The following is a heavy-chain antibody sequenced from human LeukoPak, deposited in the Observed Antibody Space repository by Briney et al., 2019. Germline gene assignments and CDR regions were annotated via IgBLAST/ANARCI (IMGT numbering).Heavy chain of an antibody. CDR1: GYTFTSYA. D-gene: IGHD3-22*01. Sequence: ASVKVSCKASGYTFTSYAISWVRQAPGQGLEWMGRIIPILGIANYAQKFQGRVTITADKSTSTAYMELSSLRSEDTAVYYCARDRGYYDSSGSGYAFDIWGQGTMVTVSS. V-gene: IGHV1-69*04. CDR2: IIPILGIA. CDR3: ARDRGYYDSSGSGYAFDI. J-gene: IGHJ3*02.